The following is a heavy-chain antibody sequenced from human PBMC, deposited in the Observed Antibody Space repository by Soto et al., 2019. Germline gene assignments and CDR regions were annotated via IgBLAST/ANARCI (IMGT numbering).Heavy chain of an antibody. J-gene: IGHJ5*02. CDR1: GFTFSRYN. Sequence: PGGSLRLSCAASGFTFSRYNMNWVRQAPGKGLEWIAYISTRRTTIYYADSVKGRFTISRDNAKNSLYLQMDSLRDEDTAIYYGVRKPDYYPSSDPWGQGTPVPVSS. CDR3: VRKPDYYPSSDP. D-gene: IGHD3-9*01. CDR2: ISTRRTTI. V-gene: IGHV3-48*02.